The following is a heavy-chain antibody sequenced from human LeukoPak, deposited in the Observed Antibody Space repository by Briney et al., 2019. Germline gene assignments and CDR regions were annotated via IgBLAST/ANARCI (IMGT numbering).Heavy chain of an antibody. Sequence: ASVKVSCKACGYTFTGYYMHWVRQAPGQGLEWMGWINPNSGGTNYAQKFQGRVTMTRDTSISTAYMELSRLRSDDTAVYYCARAPPLYSSSWSGDYYYYMDVWGKGTTVTVSS. CDR3: ARAPPLYSSSWSGDYYYYMDV. CDR1: GYTFTGYY. D-gene: IGHD6-13*01. CDR2: INPNSGGT. J-gene: IGHJ6*03. V-gene: IGHV1-2*02.